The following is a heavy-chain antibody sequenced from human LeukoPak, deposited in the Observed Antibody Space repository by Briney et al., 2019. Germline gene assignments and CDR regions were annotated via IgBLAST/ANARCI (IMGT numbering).Heavy chain of an antibody. CDR1: GGAFSSYA. J-gene: IGHJ4*02. D-gene: IGHD6-13*01. CDR2: IIPIFGTA. V-gene: IGHV1-69*05. CDR3: ARSPGIGSAGTVDD. Sequence: ASVKVSCKASGGAFSSYAISWLRQAPGQGLEWMGGIIPIFGTANYAQKFQGRVTITTDESTSTVYMELRSLRSDDTAVYYCARSPGIGSAGTVDDWGQGSLVTVSS.